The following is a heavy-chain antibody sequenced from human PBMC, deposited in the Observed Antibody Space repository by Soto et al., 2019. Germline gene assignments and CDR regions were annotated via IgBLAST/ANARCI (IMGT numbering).Heavy chain of an antibody. D-gene: IGHD1-7*01. Sequence: ASVKVSCKASGYTFTRSGISWVRQAPGQGLEWMGWISTYNGDTNYAQTFQGRVTMTTDTSTSTVHMEVRSLRSDDTAVYYCARDRVMELTTGYYYGMDVWGQGTTVTVSS. CDR3: ARDRVMELTTGYYYGMDV. V-gene: IGHV1-18*01. CDR2: ISTYNGDT. J-gene: IGHJ6*02. CDR1: GYTFTRSG.